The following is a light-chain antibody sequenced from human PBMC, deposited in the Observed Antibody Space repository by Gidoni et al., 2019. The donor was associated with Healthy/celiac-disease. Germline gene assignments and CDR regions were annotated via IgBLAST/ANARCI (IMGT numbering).Light chain of an antibody. V-gene: IGKV3-11*01. CDR1: QSVSSY. J-gene: IGKJ3*01. CDR3: QQRSNWPQFT. CDR2: EAS. Sequence: EIALTQSPATLSLTPGERATLSCRASQSVSSYLAWYQQRPGQAPRLPIYEASNRATGIPAGVGGSESGTGFTLTNGSLEPEDFAVYSCQQRSNWPQFTFGPRTKVNIK.